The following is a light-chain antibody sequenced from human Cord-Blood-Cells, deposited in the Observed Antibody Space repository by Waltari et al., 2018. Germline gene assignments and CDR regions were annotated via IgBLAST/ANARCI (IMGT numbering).Light chain of an antibody. CDR3: CSYAGSNTLV. CDR2: EVS. CDR1: SSDVGGYNY. J-gene: IGLJ3*02. V-gene: IGLV2-11*01. Sequence: QSALTQPHSVSGSPGQSVTISCTGTSSDVGGYNYVPWYQQHPDKAPKLMIYEVSKRPSGVPDRFSGSKSGNTASLTVSGLQAEDEADYYCCSYAGSNTLVFGGGTKLTVL.